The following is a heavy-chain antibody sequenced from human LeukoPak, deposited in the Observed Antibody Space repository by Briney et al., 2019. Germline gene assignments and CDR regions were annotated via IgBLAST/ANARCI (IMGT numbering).Heavy chain of an antibody. CDR3: AGASTTVPNLLDY. Sequence: GGSLRLSCAASGFTFSTYWMHWVRQAPGKGLLWVSRINGDGTSTKYADSVKGRFTISRDNARHTLYLQMNSLRAEDTAVYYCAGASTTVPNLLDYWGQGTLVTVSS. CDR2: INGDGTST. J-gene: IGHJ4*02. D-gene: IGHD4-17*01. CDR1: GFTFSTYW. V-gene: IGHV3-74*03.